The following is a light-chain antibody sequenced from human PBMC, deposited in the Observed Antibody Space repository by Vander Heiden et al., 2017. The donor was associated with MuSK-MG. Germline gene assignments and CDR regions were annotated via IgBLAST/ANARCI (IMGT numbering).Light chain of an antibody. J-gene: IGKJ1*01. V-gene: IGKV3-20*01. CDR1: KSVSNSL. CDR2: GAS. CDR3: QHYGSSLRT. Sequence: EIALTQSPLTLSLASGERATLPCRASKSVSNSLLTWYQQKPGQAPWLLIYGASNRATGIPDRFSGRGSGTGFTLTISRLEPEDFAVYYCQHYGSSLRTFGQGTKVEIK.